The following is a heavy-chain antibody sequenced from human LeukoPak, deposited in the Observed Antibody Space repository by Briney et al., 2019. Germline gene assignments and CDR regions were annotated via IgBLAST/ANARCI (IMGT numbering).Heavy chain of an antibody. J-gene: IGHJ5*02. CDR2: ISGGGGST. CDR3: AKGGYCSSTSCYVGWFDP. V-gene: IGHV3-23*01. CDR1: GFTFSSYV. Sequence: PGGSLRLSCAASGFTFSSYVMNWVRQAPGQGLEWVSVISGGGGSTYYADSVKGRFTISRDNSKNTLFLQMNSLRAEVTAVYYCAKGGYCSSTSCYVGWFDPWGQGTLVTVSS. D-gene: IGHD2-2*01.